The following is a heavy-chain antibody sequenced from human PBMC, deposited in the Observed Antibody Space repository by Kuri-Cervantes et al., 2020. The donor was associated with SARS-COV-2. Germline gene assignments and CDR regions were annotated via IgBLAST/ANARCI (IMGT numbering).Heavy chain of an antibody. V-gene: IGHV3-23*01. J-gene: IGHJ4*02. CDR3: AKVILNSDSSTLGRFDF. Sequence: GGSLRLSCAASGFSFSGYAMSWVRQAPGKGLERVSAISAGGDTVLYADSVRGRFTISRDNSKNTLYLQTNSLRAEDTAIYYCAKVILNSDSSTLGRFDFWGLGTLVTVPQ. CDR2: ISAGGDTV. CDR1: GFSFSGYA. D-gene: IGHD6-13*01.